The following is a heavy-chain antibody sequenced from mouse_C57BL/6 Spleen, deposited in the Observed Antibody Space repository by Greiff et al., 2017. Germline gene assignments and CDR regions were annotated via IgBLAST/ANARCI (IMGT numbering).Heavy chain of an antibody. V-gene: IGHV1-80*01. CDR1: GYAFSSYW. CDR3: AKGPYLYAMDY. Sequence: VMLQQSGAELVKPGASVKISCKASGYAFSSYWMNWVKQRPGKGLEWIGQIYPGDGDTNYNGKFKGKATLTADKSSSTAYMQLSSLTSEDSAVYFCAKGPYLYAMDYWGQGTSVTVSS. CDR2: IYPGDGDT. D-gene: IGHD5-5*01. J-gene: IGHJ4*01.